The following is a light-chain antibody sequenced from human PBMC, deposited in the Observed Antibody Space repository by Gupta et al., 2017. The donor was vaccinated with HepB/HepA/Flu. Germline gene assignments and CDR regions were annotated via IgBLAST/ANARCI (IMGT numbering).Light chain of an antibody. CDR1: QSIYNY. Sequence: EILLTQSPATLSLSPGERATLSCRTSQSIYNYLAWYQQKPGQAPRLLIYDASNRATGIAARFSGSGSGTDFTLTISSLEPEDFAVYYCQQRLSWPLTFGGGTKVEIK. V-gene: IGKV3-11*01. CDR3: QQRLSWPLT. J-gene: IGKJ4*01. CDR2: DAS.